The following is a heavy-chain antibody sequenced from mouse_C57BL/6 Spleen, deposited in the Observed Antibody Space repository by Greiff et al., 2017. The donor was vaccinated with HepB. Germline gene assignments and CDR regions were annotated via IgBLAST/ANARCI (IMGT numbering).Heavy chain of an antibody. J-gene: IGHJ3*01. CDR2: INPNNGGT. CDR1: GYTFTDYY. CDR3: ARRDDDGGFAY. Sequence: EVQLQQSGPELVKPGASVKISCKASGYTFTDYYMNWVKQSHGKSLEWIGDINPNNGGTSYNQKFKGKATLTVDKSSSTAYMELRSLTSEDSAVYYCARRDDDGGFAYWGQGTLVTVSA. D-gene: IGHD2-4*01. V-gene: IGHV1-26*01.